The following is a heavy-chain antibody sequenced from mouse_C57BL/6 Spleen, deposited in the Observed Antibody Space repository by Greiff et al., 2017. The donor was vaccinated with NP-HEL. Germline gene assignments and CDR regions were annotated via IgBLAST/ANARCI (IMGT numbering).Heavy chain of an antibody. CDR2: IWPGGGT. J-gene: IGHJ4*01. Sequence: VKLMESGPGLVAPSQSLSITCTVSGFSLTSYAISWVRQPPGKGLEWLGVIWPGGGTNDNSALKARLSISKDNSKSQVYLKMNSLQTDDTARYYCARNLDAMDYWGQGTSVTVSS. V-gene: IGHV2-9-1*01. CDR1: GFSLTSYA. CDR3: ARNLDAMDY.